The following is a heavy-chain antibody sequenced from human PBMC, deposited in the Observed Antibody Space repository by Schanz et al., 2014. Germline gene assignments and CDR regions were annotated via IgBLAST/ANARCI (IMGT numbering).Heavy chain of an antibody. J-gene: IGHJ5*02. V-gene: IGHV4-59*08. CDR2: IHQSGGT. Sequence: QVQLQESGPGLVKPSETLSLTYSVSGGDIGNYYWSWIRQPPGKGLEWIGYIHQSGGTNYNPSLKSRVPLLVDTSKTQFSLRLTSLPAADTAVYYCAKFLYDDPSWGQGTLVTVSS. CDR1: GGDIGNYY. CDR3: AKFLYDDPS. D-gene: IGHD3-3*01.